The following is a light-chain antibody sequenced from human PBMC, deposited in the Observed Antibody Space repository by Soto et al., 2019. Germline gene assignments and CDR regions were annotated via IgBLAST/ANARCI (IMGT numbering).Light chain of an antibody. CDR3: QQNNDYSS. CDR2: EAS. J-gene: IGKJ1*01. V-gene: IGKV1-5*03. CDR1: QTISSW. Sequence: DIQMTQSPSTLSASVGDRVTITCRASQTISSWLAWYQQKPGKAPKLLIYEASSLESGVPSRFNGTGYTSRTSLSISSRQADDFAPYCFQQNNDYSSYGQWTKVVIK.